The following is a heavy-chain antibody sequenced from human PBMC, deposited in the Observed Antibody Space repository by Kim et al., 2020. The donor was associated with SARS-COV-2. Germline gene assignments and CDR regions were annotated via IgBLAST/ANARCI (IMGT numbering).Heavy chain of an antibody. Sequence: TYYADSVKGRFTISRDNSKNTLYLQMNSLRAEDTAVYYCAKGQMGGYYDHWGQGTLVTVSS. CDR2: T. D-gene: IGHD3-16*01. J-gene: IGHJ4*02. V-gene: IGHV3-23*01. CDR3: AKGQMGGYYDH.